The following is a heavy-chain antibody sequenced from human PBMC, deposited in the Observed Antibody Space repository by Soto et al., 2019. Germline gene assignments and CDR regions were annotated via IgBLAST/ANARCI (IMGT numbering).Heavy chain of an antibody. CDR3: AKQRGDYWSPIFDS. D-gene: IGHD3-3*01. V-gene: IGHV3-23*01. J-gene: IGHJ4*02. Sequence: EVQLLESGGGLVQPGGSLRLSCAASGFTFSSYAMTWVRHAPGKGLEWGSSISGSGGRLYYADSVRGRFTISRDNSKNTMYLQMNSLRAEDTALYYCAKQRGDYWSPIFDSWGQGTLVTVSS. CDR1: GFTFSSYA. CDR2: ISGSGGRL.